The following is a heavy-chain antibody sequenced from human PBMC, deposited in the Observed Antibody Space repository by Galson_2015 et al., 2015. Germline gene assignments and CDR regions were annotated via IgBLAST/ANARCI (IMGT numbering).Heavy chain of an antibody. CDR2: IKGGNGET. D-gene: IGHD2/OR15-2a*01. CDR1: GFLFSISA. Sequence: SVKVSCKASGFLFSISAIHWVRQAPGQRLEWMGWIKGGNGETHYSQKFQGRVTFTSDTSAATVYMDLNSLTPEDTAVYYCAKDHFPRFDPWGQGTLVTVSS. J-gene: IGHJ5*02. CDR3: AKDHFPRFDP. V-gene: IGHV1-3*01.